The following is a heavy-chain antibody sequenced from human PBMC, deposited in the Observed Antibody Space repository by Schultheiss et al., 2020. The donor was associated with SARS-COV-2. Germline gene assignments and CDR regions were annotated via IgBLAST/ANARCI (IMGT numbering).Heavy chain of an antibody. CDR3: ARDRTPTVTLPFDP. D-gene: IGHD4-17*01. J-gene: IGHJ5*02. CDR1: GFIFSSYV. V-gene: IGHV3-64*02. CDR2: ISSNGGST. Sequence: GESLKISCAASGFIFSSYVMYWVRQAPGKGLEYVSAISSNGGSTYYADSVKGRFTISRDNSKNTLYLQMNSLRAEDTAVYYCARDRTPTVTLPFDPWGQGTLVTVSS.